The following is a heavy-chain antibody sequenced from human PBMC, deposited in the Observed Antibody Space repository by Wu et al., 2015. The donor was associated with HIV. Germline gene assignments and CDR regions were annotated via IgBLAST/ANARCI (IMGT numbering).Heavy chain of an antibody. CDR1: GYTFIDYY. J-gene: IGHJ3*02. CDR2: INPNRGGT. V-gene: IGHV1-2*02. CDR3: ARGQYYDYVWGSYPAFDAFDI. D-gene: IGHD3-16*02. Sequence: QVHLVQSGAEVKKPRSSVKVSCKASGYTFIDYYIYWVRQAPGQGLEWMGWINPNRGGTKYAQKFQGRVTLTRDTAVNTAYLELNSLRSDDTAVYYCARGQYYDYVWGSYPAFDAFDIWGQGTMVTVSS.